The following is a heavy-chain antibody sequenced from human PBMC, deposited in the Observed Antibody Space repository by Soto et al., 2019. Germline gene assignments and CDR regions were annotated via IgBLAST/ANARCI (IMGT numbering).Heavy chain of an antibody. CDR2: INSDGSST. CDR1: GFTFSSYW. V-gene: IGHV3-74*01. J-gene: IGHJ6*03. CDR3: ARDGPPTYYYGSGRYTSWLYYYYMDV. Sequence: GGSLRLSCAASGFTFSSYWMHWVRQAPGKGLVWVSRINSDGSSTSYADSVKGRFTISRDNAKNTLYLQMNSLRAEDTAVYYCARDGPPTYYYGSGRYTSWLYYYYMDVWGKGTTVTVSS. D-gene: IGHD3-10*01.